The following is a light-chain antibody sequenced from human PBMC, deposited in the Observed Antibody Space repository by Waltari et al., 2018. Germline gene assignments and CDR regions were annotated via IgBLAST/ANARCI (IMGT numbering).Light chain of an antibody. CDR3: QQYNNWPPELT. V-gene: IGKV3-15*01. J-gene: IGKJ4*01. CDR2: GAS. Sequence: EIVMTQSPATLSVSPGERAPLSCRASQSVSSNLAWYQQKPGQAPRLLIYGASTRATGIPARFSGSGSGTEFTLTISSLQSEDFAVYYCQQYNNWPPELTFGGGTKVEIK. CDR1: QSVSSN.